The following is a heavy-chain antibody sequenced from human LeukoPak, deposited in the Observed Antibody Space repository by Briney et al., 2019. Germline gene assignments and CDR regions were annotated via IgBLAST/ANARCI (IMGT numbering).Heavy chain of an antibody. V-gene: IGHV1-46*01. D-gene: IGHD3-22*01. Sequence: GASVKVSCKASGYTFTSYYMHWVRQAPGQGPEWMGIINPSGGSTSYAQKFQGRVTMTRDTSTSTVYMELSSLRSEDTAVYYCARDLVNYYDSSGYYNYWGQGTLVTVSS. CDR2: INPSGGST. CDR1: GYTFTSYY. CDR3: ARDLVNYYDSSGYYNY. J-gene: IGHJ4*02.